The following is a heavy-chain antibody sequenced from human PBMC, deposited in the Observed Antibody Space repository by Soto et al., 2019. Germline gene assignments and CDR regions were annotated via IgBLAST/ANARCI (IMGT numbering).Heavy chain of an antibody. CDR2: IYYSGST. Sequence: PSETLSLTCTVSGGSISSSSYYWGWIRQPPGKGLEWIGSIYYSGSTYYNPSLKSRVIISVDTSKNQFSLKLSSVTAADTAVYYCASRGYGSGSHSYYFDYWGQGTLVTVSS. J-gene: IGHJ4*02. CDR1: GGSISSSSYY. D-gene: IGHD3-10*01. V-gene: IGHV4-39*01. CDR3: ASRGYGSGSHSYYFDY.